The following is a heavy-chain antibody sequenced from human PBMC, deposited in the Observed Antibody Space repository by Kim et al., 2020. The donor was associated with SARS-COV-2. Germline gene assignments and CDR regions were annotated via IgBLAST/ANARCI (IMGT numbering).Heavy chain of an antibody. Sequence: GGSLRLSCAASGFTFRTYGMNWVRQAPGKGLEWVSYISSISSPIYYADFVKGRFTVSRDNAKNSLYLQMNSLRDEDTAVYYCARDLGIARAITCDYWGQGTLVTVPS. V-gene: IGHV3-48*02. D-gene: IGHD6-13*01. CDR1: GFTFRTYG. CDR2: ISSISSPI. CDR3: ARDLGIARAITCDY. J-gene: IGHJ4*02.